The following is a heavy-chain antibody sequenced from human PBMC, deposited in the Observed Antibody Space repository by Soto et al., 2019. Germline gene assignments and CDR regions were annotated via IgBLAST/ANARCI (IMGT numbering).Heavy chain of an antibody. CDR3: ARDCGGDCYSLGY. CDR1: GFTFSSYG. V-gene: IGHV3-33*01. D-gene: IGHD2-21*02. Sequence: GGSLRLSCAASGFTFSSYGMHWVRQAPGKGLEWVAVIWYDGSNKYYADSVKGRFTISRDNSKNTLYLQMNSLRAEDTAVYYCARDCGGDCYSLGYWGQGTLVTVSS. CDR2: IWYDGSNK. J-gene: IGHJ4*02.